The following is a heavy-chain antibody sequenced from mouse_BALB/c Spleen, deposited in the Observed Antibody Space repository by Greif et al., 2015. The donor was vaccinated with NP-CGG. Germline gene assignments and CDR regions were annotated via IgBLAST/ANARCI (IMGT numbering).Heavy chain of an antibody. CDR3: ARWDGNYLYYYAMDY. Sequence: QVQLKESGAELAKPGASVKMSCKASGYTFTSYWMHWVKQRPGQGLEWIGYINPSTGYTEYNQKFKDKATLTADKSSTTAYMQLSSLTSEDSAVYYCARWDGNYLYYYAMDYWGQGTSVTVSS. CDR1: GYTFTSYW. V-gene: IGHV1-7*01. CDR2: INPSTGYT. D-gene: IGHD2-1*01. J-gene: IGHJ4*01.